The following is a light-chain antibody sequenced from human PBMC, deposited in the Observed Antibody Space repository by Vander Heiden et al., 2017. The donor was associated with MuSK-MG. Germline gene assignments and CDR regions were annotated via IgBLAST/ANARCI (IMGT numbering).Light chain of an antibody. J-gene: IGLJ3*02. CDR1: SRSGPTSHY. Sequence: QTVVTQEPSFSVSPGGTVALTFGFSSRSGPTSHYPNSYQQTTGQATRMLIYNKNTHSAGVPGRFSGSILGNKAAITITGAQEDDEYDYYCVLYMGSGIWAFGGGTKLTVL. CDR3: VLYMGSGIWA. CDR2: NKN. V-gene: IGLV8-61*01.